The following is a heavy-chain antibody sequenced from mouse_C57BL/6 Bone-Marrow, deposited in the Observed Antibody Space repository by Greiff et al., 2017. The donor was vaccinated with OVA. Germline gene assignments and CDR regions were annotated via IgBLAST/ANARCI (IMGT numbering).Heavy chain of an antibody. CDR2: INPYNGGT. CDR3: ARSPGSSPSYFDY. Sequence: EVQLQQSGPVLVKPGASVKMSCKASGYTFTDYYMNWVKQSHGKSLEWIGVINPYNGGTSYNQKFKGKATLTVDKSSSTAYMELNSLTSEDSAVYYCARSPGSSPSYFDYWGQGTTLTVSS. J-gene: IGHJ2*01. D-gene: IGHD1-1*01. V-gene: IGHV1-19*01. CDR1: GYTFTDYY.